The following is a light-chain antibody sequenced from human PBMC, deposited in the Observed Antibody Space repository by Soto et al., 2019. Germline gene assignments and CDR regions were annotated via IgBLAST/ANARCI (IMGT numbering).Light chain of an antibody. CDR2: EVS. J-gene: IGLJ1*01. CDR3: TSFTSRHTYV. Sequence: QSVLTQPASVSGSPGQSITISCTGTNSDIGYYNYVSWFQQHPGKAPKLMIYEVSNRPSGVSNRFSGSKSGNTASLTISGLQAEDEADYYCTSFTSRHTYVFGTGTKVTVL. CDR1: NSDIGYYNY. V-gene: IGLV2-14*01.